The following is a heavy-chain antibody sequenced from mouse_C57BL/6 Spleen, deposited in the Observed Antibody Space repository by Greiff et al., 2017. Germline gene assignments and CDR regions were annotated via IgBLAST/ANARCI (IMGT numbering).Heavy chain of an antibody. CDR3: ARRLDRRAMDY. V-gene: IGHV1-19*01. Sequence: VQLQQSGPVLVKPGASVKMSCKASGYTFTDYYMNWVKQSHGKSLEWIGVINPYNGGTSYNQKFKGKATLTVDKSSSTAYMELNSLTSEDSAVYYCARRLDRRAMDYWGQGTSVTVAS. J-gene: IGHJ4*01. CDR2: INPYNGGT. CDR1: GYTFTDYY.